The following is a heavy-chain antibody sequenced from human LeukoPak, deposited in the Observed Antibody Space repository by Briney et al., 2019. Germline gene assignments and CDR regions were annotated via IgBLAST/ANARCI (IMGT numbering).Heavy chain of an antibody. J-gene: IGHJ6*02. CDR2: IIPIFGTA. D-gene: IGHD4-17*01. CDR3: ARTPPAYGDYLNYYYYGMDV. Sequence: ASVKVSCKASGGTFSSYAISWVRQAPGQGLEWMGGIIPIFGTANYAQKFQGRVTITADESTSTAYMELSSLRSEDTAAYYCARTPPAYGDYLNYYYYGMDVWGQGTTVTVSS. V-gene: IGHV1-69*13. CDR1: GGTFSSYA.